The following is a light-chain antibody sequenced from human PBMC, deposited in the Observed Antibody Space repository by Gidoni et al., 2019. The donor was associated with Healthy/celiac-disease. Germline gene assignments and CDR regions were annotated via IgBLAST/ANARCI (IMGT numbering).Light chain of an antibody. J-gene: IGLJ3*02. CDR3: AAWDDSLNGWV. CDR2: SNN. Sequence: QSVLTPPPSASGTPGQRVTISCSGSSSNIGSNTVNWYQQLPGTAPKLLIYSNNQRPSGVPGRFSGSKSGTSASLAISGLQSEDEADYYCAAWDDSLNGWVFGGGTKLTVL. CDR1: SSNIGSNT. V-gene: IGLV1-44*01.